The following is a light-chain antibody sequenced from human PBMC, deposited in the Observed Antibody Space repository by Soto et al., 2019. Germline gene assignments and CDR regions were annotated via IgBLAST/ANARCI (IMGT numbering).Light chain of an antibody. CDR2: GNN. CDR3: QAYDSSLSGSRV. Sequence: QSVLTQPPSVSGAPGQRVTISCTGTSSNIGAGYDVHWYQQLPGTAPKLLIYGNNNRPSGVPDRFSGSKSGKSASLVITGLQAEDEADYYCQAYDSSLSGSRVFGGGTKLTVL. CDR1: SSNIGAGYD. V-gene: IGLV1-40*01. J-gene: IGLJ3*02.